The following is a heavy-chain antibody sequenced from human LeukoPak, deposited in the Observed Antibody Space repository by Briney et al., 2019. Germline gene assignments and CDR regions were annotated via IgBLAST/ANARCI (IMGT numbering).Heavy chain of an antibody. D-gene: IGHD3-3*01. V-gene: IGHV3-30*02. J-gene: IGHJ5*02. CDR3: ARELRNDFWKVAWFDP. Sequence: QPGGSLRLSCAASGFTFSNYGMHWVRQAPGQGLEWVAFIGYNGRSKYYGDSVKGRFTISRDNSKSTLYLQMNSLRGEDTAVYYCARELRNDFWKVAWFDPWGQGTLVTVSS. CDR1: GFTFSNYG. CDR2: IGYNGRSK.